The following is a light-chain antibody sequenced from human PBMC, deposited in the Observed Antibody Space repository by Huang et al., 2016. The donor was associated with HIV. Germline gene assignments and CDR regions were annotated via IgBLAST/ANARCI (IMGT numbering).Light chain of an antibody. CDR2: DAA. CDR1: QGVNSA. V-gene: IGKV1D-13*01. CDR3: QHFNNYPLT. Sequence: IQLTQSPSSLSASVGDRVSITCRASQGVNSAVAWYQQKPGKPPRLLIDDAATLESGVPSRFSGSRSGTDFTLTISSLQPEDFATYSCQHFNNYPLTFGGGTKIEIK. J-gene: IGKJ4*01.